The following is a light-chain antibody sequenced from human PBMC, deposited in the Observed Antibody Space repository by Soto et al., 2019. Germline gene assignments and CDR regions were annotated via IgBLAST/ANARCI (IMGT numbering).Light chain of an antibody. Sequence: DIQMTQSPSSLSASVGDRVTITCRASQSISSYLNLYQQKPGKAPTLLIYAASSLQSGVQSRFSGSGSGTDFTLTISSLQPEDFATYYCQPSDSTPQTFGQGTKVEIK. CDR1: QSISSY. V-gene: IGKV1-39*01. J-gene: IGKJ1*01. CDR3: QPSDSTPQT. CDR2: AAS.